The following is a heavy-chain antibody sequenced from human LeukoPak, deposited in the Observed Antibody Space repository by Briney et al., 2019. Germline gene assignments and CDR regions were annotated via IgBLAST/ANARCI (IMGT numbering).Heavy chain of an antibody. J-gene: IGHJ5*02. Sequence: HGESLKISCKGSGYSFTSYWIGWVRQVPGKGLEWMGIIYPGDSDTRYSPSFQGQVTISADKSISTAYLQWSSLKASDTAMYYCARQAVAGTNWFDPWGQGTLVTVSS. CDR3: ARQAVAGTNWFDP. CDR2: IYPGDSDT. CDR1: GYSFTSYW. V-gene: IGHV5-51*01. D-gene: IGHD6-19*01.